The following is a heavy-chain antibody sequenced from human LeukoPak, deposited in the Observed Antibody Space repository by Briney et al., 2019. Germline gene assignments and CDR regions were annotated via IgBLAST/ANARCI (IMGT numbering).Heavy chain of an antibody. CDR2: IKSKTDGGTT. V-gene: IGHV3-15*01. J-gene: IGHJ4*02. CDR3: TTGDLYYDFWSGPVSRFDY. D-gene: IGHD3-3*01. Sequence: GGSLRLSCAASGFTFSNAWMSWVLQAPGKGLEWVGRIKSKTDGGTTDYAAPVKGRFTISRDDSKNTLYLQMNSLKTEDTAVYYCTTGDLYYDFWSGPVSRFDYWGQGTLVTVSS. CDR1: GFTFSNAW.